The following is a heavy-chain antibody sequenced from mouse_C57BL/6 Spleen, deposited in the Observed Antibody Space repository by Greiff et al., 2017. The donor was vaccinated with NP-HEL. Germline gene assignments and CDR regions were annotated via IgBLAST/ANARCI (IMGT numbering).Heavy chain of an antibody. CDR2: IDPSDSYT. Sequence: VQLQQPGAELVMPGASVKLSCKASGYTFTSYWMHWVKQRPGQGLEWIGEIDPSDSYTNYNQKFKGKSTLTVDKSSSTAYMQLSSLTSEDSAVYYCARNFITTVVARAMDYWGQGTSVTVSS. V-gene: IGHV1-69*01. D-gene: IGHD1-1*01. J-gene: IGHJ4*01. CDR1: GYTFTSYW. CDR3: ARNFITTVVARAMDY.